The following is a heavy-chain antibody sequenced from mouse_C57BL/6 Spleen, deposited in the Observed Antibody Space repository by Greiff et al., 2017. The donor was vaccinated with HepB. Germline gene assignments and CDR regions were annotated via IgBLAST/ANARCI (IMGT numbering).Heavy chain of an antibody. CDR1: GFTFSSYG. Sequence: DVKLQESGGDLVKPGGSLKLSCAASGFTFSSYGMSWVRQTPDKRLEWVATISSGGSYTYYPDSVKGRFTISRDNAKNTLYLQMSSLKSEDTAMYYCARQGVTTPYWYFDVWGTGTTVTVSS. J-gene: IGHJ1*03. CDR2: ISSGGSYT. D-gene: IGHD2-3*01. V-gene: IGHV5-6*02. CDR3: ARQGVTTPYWYFDV.